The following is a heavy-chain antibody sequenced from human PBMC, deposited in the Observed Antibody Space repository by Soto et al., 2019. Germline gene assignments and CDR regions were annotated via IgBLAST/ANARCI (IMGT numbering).Heavy chain of an antibody. CDR2: ISAYNGNT. CDR1: GYTFTSYG. D-gene: IGHD2-15*01. CDR3: ARYRGLVVVAAIYDY. V-gene: IGHV1-18*01. Sequence: ASVKVSCKASGYTFTSYGISWVRQAPGQGLEWMGWISAYNGNTNYAQKLQGRVTMTTDTSTSTAYMELRSLRAEDTSVYYCARYRGLVVVAAIYDYWGQGTLVTVSS. J-gene: IGHJ4*02.